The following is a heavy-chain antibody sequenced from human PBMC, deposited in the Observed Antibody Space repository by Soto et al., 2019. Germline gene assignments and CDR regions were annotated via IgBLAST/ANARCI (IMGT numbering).Heavy chain of an antibody. CDR1: GFTFRDYG. J-gene: IGHJ6*02. V-gene: IGHV3-49*03. CDR2: IRSRASGGTT. CDR3: SRPDRDSSYYRDNGLDV. D-gene: IGHD6-13*01. Sequence: GGSLRLSCTASGFTFRDYGVSWCRQAPGKGLEWIGFIRSRASGGTTEYAASVEYRFSISRDDSKSIAYLQMNSLKTEDTAVYFCSRPDRDSSYYRDNGLDVWGPGTTVTVSS.